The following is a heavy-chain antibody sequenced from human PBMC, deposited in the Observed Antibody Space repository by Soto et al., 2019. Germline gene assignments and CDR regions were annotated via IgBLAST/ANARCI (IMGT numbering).Heavy chain of an antibody. CDR2: ISGSGGST. V-gene: IGHV3-23*01. CDR3: AKLGYGDLRRKLGYYYYYMDV. Sequence: GGSLRLSCAASGFTFSSYAMSWVRQAPGKGLEWVSAISGSGGSTYYADSVKGRYTISRDNSKNTLYLQMNSLRAEDTAVYYCAKLGYGDLRRKLGYYYYYMDVWGKGTTVTVSS. J-gene: IGHJ6*03. CDR1: GFTFSSYA. D-gene: IGHD4-17*01.